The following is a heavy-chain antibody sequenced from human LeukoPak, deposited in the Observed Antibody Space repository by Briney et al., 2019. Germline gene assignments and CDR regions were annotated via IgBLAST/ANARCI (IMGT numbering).Heavy chain of an antibody. CDR1: EFTFSSCA. D-gene: IGHD5-24*01. V-gene: IGHV3-23*01. CDR3: AKARGRDGYKDELDY. J-gene: IGHJ4*02. CDR2: ISGSGGST. Sequence: GGSLRLSCAASEFTFSSCAMRWVRQAPGGGLEWVSVISGSGGSTYYADSVKGRFTISRDNSKNTLYLQMNSLRAEDTAVYYCAKARGRDGYKDELDYWGQGTLVTVSS.